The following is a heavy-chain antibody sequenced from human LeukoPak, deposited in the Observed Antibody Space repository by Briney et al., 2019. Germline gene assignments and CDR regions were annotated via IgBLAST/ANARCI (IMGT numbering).Heavy chain of an antibody. Sequence: GGSLRLSCAASGSTFSSYAMHWVRQAPGKGLEWVAVISYDGSNKYYADSVKGRFTISRDNSKNTLYLQMNSLRAEDTAVYYCARDRDVYSGSYLGDYWGQGTLVTVSS. J-gene: IGHJ4*02. CDR2: ISYDGSNK. V-gene: IGHV3-30*04. D-gene: IGHD1-26*01. CDR1: GSTFSSYA. CDR3: ARDRDVYSGSYLGDY.